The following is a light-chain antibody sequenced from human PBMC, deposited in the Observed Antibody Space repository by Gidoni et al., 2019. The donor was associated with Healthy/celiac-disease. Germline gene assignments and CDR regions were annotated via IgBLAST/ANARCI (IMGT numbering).Light chain of an antibody. CDR3: MQALQTRT. V-gene: IGKV2-28*01. Sequence: IVMTQSPLFLPVTPGEPASISCRSSQSLLHSNGYNYWDWYLQKPGQSPQLLIYLGSNRASGVPDRFSGSGSGTDFTLKISRVEAEDVWVYYCMQALQTRTFGGGTKVEIK. CDR2: LGS. CDR1: QSLLHSNGYNY. J-gene: IGKJ4*01.